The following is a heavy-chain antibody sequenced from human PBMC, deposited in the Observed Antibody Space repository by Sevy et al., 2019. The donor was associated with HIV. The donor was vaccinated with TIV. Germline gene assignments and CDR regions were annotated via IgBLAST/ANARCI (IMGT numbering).Heavy chain of an antibody. CDR2: ISGSGGST. CDR3: AGRKVDFWSGYSYYYGMDV. V-gene: IGHV3-23*01. CDR1: GFTFSSYA. J-gene: IGHJ6*02. D-gene: IGHD3-3*01. Sequence: GGSLRLSCAASGFTFSSYAMSWVRQAPGKGLEWVSAISGSGGSTYYADSVKGRFTISRDNSKNTLYLQMNSLRAEDTAVYYCAGRKVDFWSGYSYYYGMDVWGQRTTVTVSS.